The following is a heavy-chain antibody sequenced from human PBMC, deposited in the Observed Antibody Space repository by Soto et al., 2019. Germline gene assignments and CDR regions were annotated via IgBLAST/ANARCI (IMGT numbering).Heavy chain of an antibody. J-gene: IGHJ4*02. CDR1: GGSISSRTYY. Sequence: SETLSLTCTVSGGSISSRTYYWGWIRQPPGKGLEWIGSIYYSGSTYYNPSLKSRVTISVDTSKNQFSLNLSSVTAADTAVYYCAAYCSSTSCYPDYFDYWGQGTLVTVS. V-gene: IGHV4-39*01. D-gene: IGHD2-2*01. CDR2: IYYSGST. CDR3: AAYCSSTSCYPDYFDY.